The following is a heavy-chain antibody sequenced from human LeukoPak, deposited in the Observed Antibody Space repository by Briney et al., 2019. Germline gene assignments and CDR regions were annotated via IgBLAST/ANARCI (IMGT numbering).Heavy chain of an antibody. CDR1: GGTFSSYA. CDR2: IIPIFGTA. V-gene: IGHV1-69*13. CDR3: ARGITMVRGSSKNWFDP. J-gene: IGHJ5*02. D-gene: IGHD3-10*01. Sequence: GASVKVSCKASGGTFSSYAISWVRQGPGQGLEWMGGIIPIFGTANYAQKFQGRVTITADESTSTAYMELSSLRSEDTAVYYCARGITMVRGSSKNWFDPWGQGTLVTVSS.